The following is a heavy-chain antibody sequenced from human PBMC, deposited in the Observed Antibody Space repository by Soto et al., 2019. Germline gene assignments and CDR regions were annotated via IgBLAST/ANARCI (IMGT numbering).Heavy chain of an antibody. Sequence: SETLSLTCAVYGGSFSGYYWSWIRQPPGKGLEWIGEINHSGSTNYNPSLKSRVTISVDTSKNQFSLKLSSVTAADTAVYYCARAPYYDILTGLYYYYYGMGVWGQGTTVTVSS. D-gene: IGHD3-9*01. V-gene: IGHV4-34*01. CDR2: INHSGST. CDR3: ARAPYYDILTGLYYYYYGMGV. J-gene: IGHJ6*02. CDR1: GGSFSGYY.